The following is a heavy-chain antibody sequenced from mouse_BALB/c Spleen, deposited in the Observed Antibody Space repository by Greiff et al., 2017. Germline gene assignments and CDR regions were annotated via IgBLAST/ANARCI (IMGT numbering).Heavy chain of an antibody. CDR1: GFSLTSYG. CDR2: IWSGGST. V-gene: IGHV2-2*02. CDR3: ARNYRGGVPAWFAY. Sequence: QVQLKESGPGLVQPSQSLSITCTVSGFSLTSYGVHWVRQSPGKGLEWLGVIWSGGSTDYNAAFISRLSISKDNSKSQVFFKMNSLQANDTAIYYCARNYRGGVPAWFAYWGQGTLVTVSA. J-gene: IGHJ3*01.